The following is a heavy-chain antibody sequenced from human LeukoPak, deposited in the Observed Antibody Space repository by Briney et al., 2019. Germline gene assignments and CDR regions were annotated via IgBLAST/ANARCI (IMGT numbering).Heavy chain of an antibody. CDR1: GYTFTGYY. V-gene: IGHV1-2*02. CDR2: INPNSGGT. D-gene: IGHD1-26*01. J-gene: IGHJ3*02. Sequence: ASVKVSCKASGYTFTGYYMHWVRQAPGQGLEWMGWINPNSGGTNYAQKFQGRVTMTRDTSISTAYMELSRLRSDDTAVYYCAREWELLRAFDIWGQGTMVTVSS. CDR3: AREWELLRAFDI.